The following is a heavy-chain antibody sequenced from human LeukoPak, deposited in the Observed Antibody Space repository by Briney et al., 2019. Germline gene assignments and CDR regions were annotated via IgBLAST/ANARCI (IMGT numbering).Heavy chain of an antibody. CDR2: ISAYNGNT. Sequence: GASVKVSCKASGYTFTSYGISWVRQAPGQGLEWMGWISAYNGNTNYAQKLQGRVTMTTDTSTSTAYMELRSLRSDDTAVYYCARVLKSRAVVGASYYYYYYMDVWGKGTTVTVSS. D-gene: IGHD6-13*01. CDR3: ARVLKSRAVVGASYYYYYYMDV. CDR1: GYTFTSYG. J-gene: IGHJ6*03. V-gene: IGHV1-18*01.